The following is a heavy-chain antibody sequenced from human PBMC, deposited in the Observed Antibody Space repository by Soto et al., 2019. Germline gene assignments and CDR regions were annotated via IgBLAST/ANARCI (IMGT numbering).Heavy chain of an antibody. CDR1: CGSFSGYY. CDR2: INHSGST. J-gene: IGHJ6*02. Sequence: SETLSLTCAVYCGSFSGYYWSWIRQPPGKGLEWIGEINHSGSTNYNPSLKRRVTISVETATNQFSLKLSSVTAADKAVYYCARVKRITGTTFMSYYYYYGMDLWGQGTTVTVSS. V-gene: IGHV4-34*01. CDR3: ARVKRITGTTFMSYYYYYGMDL. D-gene: IGHD1-7*01.